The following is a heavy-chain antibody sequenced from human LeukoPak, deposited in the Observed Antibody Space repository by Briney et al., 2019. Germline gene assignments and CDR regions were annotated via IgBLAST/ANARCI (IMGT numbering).Heavy chain of an antibody. CDR1: GFSFSSYG. CDR2: IRSDGSNK. J-gene: IGHJ4*02. CDR3: AKDPLYYDSSGYYSAHLDY. Sequence: GGSLRLSCAGSGFSFSSYGMHWVRQAPGKGLEWMAFIRSDGSNKYYADSVKGRSTISRDNSKNTLYLQMNSLRAEDTAVYYCAKDPLYYDSSGYYSAHLDYWGQGTLVTVSS. V-gene: IGHV3-30*02. D-gene: IGHD3-22*01.